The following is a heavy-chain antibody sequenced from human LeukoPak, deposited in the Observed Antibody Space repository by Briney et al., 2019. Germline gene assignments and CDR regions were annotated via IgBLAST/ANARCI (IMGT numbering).Heavy chain of an antibody. CDR3: ARHEEGVLWFGELLY. D-gene: IGHD3-10*01. CDR1: GGSISSSSYY. V-gene: IGHV4-39*01. CDR2: IYYSGST. Sequence: PSETLSLTCTVSGGSISSSSYYWGWIRQPPGKGLEWIGSIYYSGSTYYNPSLKSRVTISVDTSKNQFSLKLSSVTAADTAVYYCARHEEGVLWFGELLYWGQGTLVTVSS. J-gene: IGHJ4*02.